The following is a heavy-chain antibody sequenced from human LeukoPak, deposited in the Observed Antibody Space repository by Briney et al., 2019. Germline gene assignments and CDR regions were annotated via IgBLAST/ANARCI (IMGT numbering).Heavy chain of an antibody. D-gene: IGHD6-6*01. CDR2: ISGSGGST. J-gene: IGHJ6*02. Sequence: GGSLRLSCAASGFTFSSYAMSWVRQAPGKGLEWVSGISGSGGSTYYADSVKGRFTISRDNSKNTLYLQMNSLRAEDTAVYYCARAVRYYYCGMDVWGQGTTVTASS. V-gene: IGHV3-23*01. CDR3: ARAVRYYYCGMDV. CDR1: GFTFSSYA.